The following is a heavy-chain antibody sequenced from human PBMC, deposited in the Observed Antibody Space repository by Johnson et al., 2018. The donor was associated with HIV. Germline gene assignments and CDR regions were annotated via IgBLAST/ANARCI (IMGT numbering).Heavy chain of an antibody. CDR3: AKDGYSYVFDAFDI. Sequence: QVQLVESGGGVVQPGGSLRLSCAASGFTFSSYGMHWVRQAPGKGLEWVAFIRYDGSNKYYADSVKGRLTISRDNSKNTLYLQMKSLRAEDTAVYYCAKDGYSYVFDAFDIWGQGTMVTVSS. J-gene: IGHJ3*02. CDR1: GFTFSSYG. V-gene: IGHV3-30*02. D-gene: IGHD5-18*01. CDR2: IRYDGSNK.